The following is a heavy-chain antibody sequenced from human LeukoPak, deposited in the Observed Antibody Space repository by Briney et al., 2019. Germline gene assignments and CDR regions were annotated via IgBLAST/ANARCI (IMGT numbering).Heavy chain of an antibody. CDR1: GFTFSSYA. J-gene: IGHJ4*02. V-gene: IGHV3-23*01. Sequence: GGSLRLSCAASGFTFSSYAMSWVRQAPGKGLEWVSAISGSGGSTYYADSVKGRFTISRDNSKNTLYLQMNSLRAEDTAVYYCAKGSSYDYVWGSYRYVFDYWGQGTLVTVSS. CDR2: ISGSGGST. D-gene: IGHD3-16*02. CDR3: AKGSSYDYVWGSYRYVFDY.